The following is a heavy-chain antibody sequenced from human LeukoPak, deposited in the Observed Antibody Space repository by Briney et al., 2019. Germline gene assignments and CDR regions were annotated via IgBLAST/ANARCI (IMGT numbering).Heavy chain of an antibody. D-gene: IGHD5-24*01. CDR1: GGTFSIYA. CDR3: ARGSGDGYNDFDY. CDR2: IIPILGIA. Sequence: GASVKVSFKASGGTFSIYAISWVRQAPGQGLEWMGRIIPILGIANYVQKFQGRVTITADKSTSTAYMELSSLRSEDTAVYYCARGSGDGYNDFDYWGQGTLVTVSS. J-gene: IGHJ4*02. V-gene: IGHV1-69*04.